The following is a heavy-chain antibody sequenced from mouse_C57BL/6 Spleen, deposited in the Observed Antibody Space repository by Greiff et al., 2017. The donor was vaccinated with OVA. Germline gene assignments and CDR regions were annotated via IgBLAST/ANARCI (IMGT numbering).Heavy chain of an antibody. D-gene: IGHD2-4*01. CDR2: IDPETGGT. CDR3: TRYPRIYYDYDGYAMDY. J-gene: IGHJ4*01. V-gene: IGHV1-15*01. CDR1: GYTFTDYE. Sequence: QVQLQQSGAELVRPGASVTLSCKASGYTFTDYEMHWVKQTPVHGLEWIGAIDPETGGTAYNQKFKGKAILTADKSSSTAYMELRRLTSEDSAVYYCTRYPRIYYDYDGYAMDYWGQGTSVTVSA.